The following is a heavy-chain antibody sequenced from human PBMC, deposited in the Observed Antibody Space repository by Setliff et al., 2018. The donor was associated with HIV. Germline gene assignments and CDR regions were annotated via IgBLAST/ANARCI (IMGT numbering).Heavy chain of an antibody. J-gene: IGHJ4*02. CDR2: INPSGGST. CDR3: ARGHSGVGGPYYFDY. CDR1: GYTFTSYH. Sequence: ASVKVSCKASGYTFTSYHIYWVRQAPGQGLEWLGIINPSGGSTTYAQKFQGRLTMTRDTSAGTVYMELSSLRSEDTAVYYCARGHSGVGGPYYFDYWGQGTLVTVSS. V-gene: IGHV1-46*01. D-gene: IGHD6-25*01.